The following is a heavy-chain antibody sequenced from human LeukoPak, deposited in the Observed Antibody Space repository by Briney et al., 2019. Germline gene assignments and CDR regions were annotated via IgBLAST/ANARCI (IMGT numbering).Heavy chain of an antibody. Sequence: PSETLSLTCTVSGGSISSSSYYWGWIRQPPGKGLEWIGSIYYSGSTYYNPSLKSRVTISVDTSKNQFSLKLSSVTAADTAVYYCARDPSGSYYLSGAFDIWGQGTMVTVSS. CDR3: ARDPSGSYYLSGAFDI. CDR2: IYYSGST. V-gene: IGHV4-39*02. D-gene: IGHD1-26*01. J-gene: IGHJ3*02. CDR1: GGSISSSSYY.